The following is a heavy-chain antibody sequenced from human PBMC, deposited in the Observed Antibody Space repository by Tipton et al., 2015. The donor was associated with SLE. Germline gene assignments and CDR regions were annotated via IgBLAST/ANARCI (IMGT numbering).Heavy chain of an antibody. D-gene: IGHD6-25*01. V-gene: IGHV4-59*01. CDR1: GGSISSYY. J-gene: IGHJ4*01. CDR2: IYYSGST. Sequence: TLSLTCTVSGGSISSYYWSWIRQPPGKGLEWIGYIYYSGSTNYNPSLKSRVTISVDTSKNQFSLKLSSVTAADTAVYYCARVRAPGASGSAGGVSFDSWG. CDR3: ARVRAPGASGSAGGVSFDS.